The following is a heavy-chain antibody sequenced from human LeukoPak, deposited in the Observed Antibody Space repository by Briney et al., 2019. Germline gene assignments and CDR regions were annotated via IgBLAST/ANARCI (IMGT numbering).Heavy chain of an antibody. CDR3: ARDQRGSSGPIDY. CDR1: GFTFSSYS. D-gene: IGHD6-19*01. CDR2: ISSSSSYI. J-gene: IGHJ4*02. V-gene: IGHV3-21*01. Sequence: KPGGSLRLSCAASGFTFSSYSMNWVRQAPGKGLEWVSSISSSSSYIYYADSVKGRFTISRDNAKNSLYLQMNSLRAEDTAVYYCARDQRGSSGPIDYWGQGTLVTVSS.